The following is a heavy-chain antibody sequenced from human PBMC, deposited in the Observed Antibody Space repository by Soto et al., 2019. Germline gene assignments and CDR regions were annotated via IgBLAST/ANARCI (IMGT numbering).Heavy chain of an antibody. V-gene: IGHV1-18*01. Sequence: QVQLVQSGAEVKKPGASVKVSCKASGYTFTRSGISWVRQAPGQGLEWMGWISTYNGDTNYAQTFQGRVTMTTDTATSTVYMELRSLRSADTAVYYCAREGVAPYYYYGMDVWGKGTPVTVSS. D-gene: IGHD5-12*01. CDR1: GYTFTRSG. CDR3: AREGVAPYYYYGMDV. CDR2: ISTYNGDT. J-gene: IGHJ6*04.